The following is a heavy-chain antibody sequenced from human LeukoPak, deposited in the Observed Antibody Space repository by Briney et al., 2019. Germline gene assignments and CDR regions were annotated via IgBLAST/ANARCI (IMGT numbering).Heavy chain of an antibody. D-gene: IGHD3-16*01. J-gene: IGHJ3*02. CDR2: INPSGGNT. V-gene: IGHV1-46*01. CDR1: GFTFSSYY. CDR3: ARDSIYLGSGDTFDI. Sequence: ASVKVSCKASGFTFSSYYIHWVRQAPGQGLQWMGIINPSGGNTSYAQMFQGRVTMIGDTSTSTVYMDLTSLTPEDTAVYYCARDSIYLGSGDTFDIWGQGTIVTVSS.